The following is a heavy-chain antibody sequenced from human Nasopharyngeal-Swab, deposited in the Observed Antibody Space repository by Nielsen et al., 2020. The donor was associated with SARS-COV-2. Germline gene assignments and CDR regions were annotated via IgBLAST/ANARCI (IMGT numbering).Heavy chain of an antibody. CDR1: GSIFSDYW. D-gene: IGHD3-22*01. CDR3: ARVYGYYLMRDDSHDTFDI. J-gene: IGHJ3*02. CDR2: IFPSDSDA. V-gene: IGHV5-51*01. Sequence: GESLKISCKGSGSIFSDYWIDWVRQVPGKGLEWVGTIFPSDSDARYSPSFQGHVTISADKSISTAYLQWSSLQASDTAMYYCARVYGYYLMRDDSHDTFDIWGQGTMLTVSS.